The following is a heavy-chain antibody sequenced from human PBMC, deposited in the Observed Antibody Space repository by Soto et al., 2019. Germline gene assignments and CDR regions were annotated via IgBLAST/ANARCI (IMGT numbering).Heavy chain of an antibody. J-gene: IGHJ3*02. D-gene: IGHD5-12*01. CDR2: MNPSSGNT. CDR3: VVATADAFDI. Sequence: QVQLVQSGAEVKKPGASVKVPCKASRYTFTTYDINWLRQATEQGLEWLGWMNPSSGNTGYAPKFQGRVTMTRNPSTNSAYMELSSLRSEDTAVYYCVVATADAFDIWGQGTKVTVSS. V-gene: IGHV1-8*01. CDR1: RYTFTTYD.